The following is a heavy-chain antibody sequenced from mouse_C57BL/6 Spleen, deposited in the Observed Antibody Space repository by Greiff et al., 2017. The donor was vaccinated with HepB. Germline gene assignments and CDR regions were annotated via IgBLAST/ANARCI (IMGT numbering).Heavy chain of an antibody. CDR3: ASSYYYGSSYRYFDV. D-gene: IGHD1-1*01. V-gene: IGHV1-69*01. J-gene: IGHJ1*03. CDR1: GYTFTSYW. CDR2: IDPSDSYT. Sequence: QVQLQQPGAELVMPGASVKLSCKASGYTFTSYWMHWVKQRPGQGLEWIGEIDPSDSYTNYNHKFKGKSTLTVDKSSSTAYMQLSSLTSEDSAVYYCASSYYYGSSYRYFDVWGTGTTVTVSS.